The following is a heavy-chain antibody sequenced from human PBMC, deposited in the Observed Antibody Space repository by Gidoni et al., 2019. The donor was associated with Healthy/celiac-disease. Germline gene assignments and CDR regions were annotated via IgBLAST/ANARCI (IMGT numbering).Heavy chain of an antibody. J-gene: IGHJ3*02. D-gene: IGHD3-22*01. CDR3: AREGDYYDISGYSHDAFDI. Sequence: EVQLVQSGAEVKKPGESLKISCKGSGYSFTSYWIGWVRQMPGKGLEWMGSIYTGDSDTRYRPSFPGPVTISADKSISTSYLQWSSLKASDTAMYYCAREGDYYDISGYSHDAFDIWGQVTMVTVSS. CDR2: IYTGDSDT. CDR1: GYSFTSYW. V-gene: IGHV5-51*01.